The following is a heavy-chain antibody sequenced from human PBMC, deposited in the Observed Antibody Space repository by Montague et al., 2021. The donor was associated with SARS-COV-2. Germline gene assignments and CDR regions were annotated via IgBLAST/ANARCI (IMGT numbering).Heavy chain of an antibody. CDR2: INWNSGSI. CDR3: AKDGLIRGVNYFDY. J-gene: IGHJ4*02. Sequence: SLRLSCAASGFTFDDYAMYWVRQAPGKGLEWVSGINWNSGSIGYADSVKGRFTISRDNAENSLYLQMNSLIAEDTALYYCAKDGLIRGVNYFDYWGQGTLVTVSS. D-gene: IGHD3-10*01. CDR1: GFTFDDYA. V-gene: IGHV3-9*01.